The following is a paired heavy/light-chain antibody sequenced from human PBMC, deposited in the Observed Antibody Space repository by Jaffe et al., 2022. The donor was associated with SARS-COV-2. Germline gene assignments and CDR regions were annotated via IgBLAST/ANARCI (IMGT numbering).Heavy chain of an antibody. CDR1: GFTFSDYS. CDR2: ISGGSGTI. D-gene: IGHD1-1*01. J-gene: IGHJ6*02. Sequence: EVQLVESGGGLVQPGGSLRLSCVASGFTFSDYSMNWVRQAPGKGLEWVSYISGGSGTIYYTDSVKGRFTISRDNAKTSVYLQMNSLRDEDTAVYYCARGRWNGVHGAGGKDVWGQGTTVTVSS. CDR3: ARGRWNGVHGAGGKDV. V-gene: IGHV3-48*02.
Light chain of an antibody. CDR1: TSNIGSNY. J-gene: IGLJ3*02. CDR2: DND. V-gene: IGLV1-51*01. CDR3: GTWDNSLSSGV. Sequence: QSVLTQPPSVSAAPGQKVTISCSGSTSNIGSNYVSWYQQFPGTAPKLLIYDNDKRPSEIPDRFSGSKSGTSATLGITGLQTGDEADYYCGTWDNSLSSGVFGGGTKLTVL.